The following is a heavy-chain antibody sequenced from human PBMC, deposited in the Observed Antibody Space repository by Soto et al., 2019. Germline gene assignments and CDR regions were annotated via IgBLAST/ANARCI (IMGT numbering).Heavy chain of an antibody. V-gene: IGHV4-39*01. Sequence: SETLSLTCTVTGDSISSRSYYWGWIRQPPGKGLEWIGSIYYSGSTYNNPSLRSRVSMSIDTSKDQFSLKLKSVTAADTALYFCARQRTSVVTQAYVDVWGSGSLVTVS. J-gene: IGHJ4*02. D-gene: IGHD2-21*02. CDR1: GDSISSRSYY. CDR3: ARQRTSVVTQAYVDV. CDR2: IYYSGST.